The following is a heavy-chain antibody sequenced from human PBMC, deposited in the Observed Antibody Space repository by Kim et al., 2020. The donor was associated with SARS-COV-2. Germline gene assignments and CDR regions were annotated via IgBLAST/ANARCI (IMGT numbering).Heavy chain of an antibody. V-gene: IGHV4-34*01. D-gene: IGHD2-2*01. CDR3: ARQNCSSTSRRGYFDY. Sequence: SLKSRVTISVDTSKNQFSLKLSSVTAADTAVYYCARQNCSSTSRRGYFDYWGQGTLVTVSS. J-gene: IGHJ4*02.